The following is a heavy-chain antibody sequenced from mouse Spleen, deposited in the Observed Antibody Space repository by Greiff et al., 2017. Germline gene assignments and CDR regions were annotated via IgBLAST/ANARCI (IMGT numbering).Heavy chain of an antibody. CDR1: GYTFTSYG. CDR2: IYPRSGNT. J-gene: IGHJ3*01. D-gene: IGHD2-2*01. V-gene: IGHV1-81*01. Sequence: VQLQESGAELARPGASVKLSCKASGYTFTSYGISWVKQRTGQGLEWIGEIYPRSGNTYYNEKFKGKATLTADKSSSTAYMELRSLTSEDSAVYFCARGVRWFPFAYWGQGTLVTVSA. CDR3: ARGVRWFPFAY.